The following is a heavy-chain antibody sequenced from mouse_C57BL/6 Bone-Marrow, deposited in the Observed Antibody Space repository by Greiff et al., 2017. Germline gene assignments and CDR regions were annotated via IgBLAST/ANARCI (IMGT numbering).Heavy chain of an antibody. V-gene: IGHV1-69*01. CDR2: LDPSDSYT. D-gene: IGHD2-5*01. J-gene: IGHJ4*01. CDR1: GYTFTSYW. Sequence: QVQLKQPGAELVMPGASVKLSCKASGYTFTSYWMHWVKQRPGQGLEWIGELDPSDSYTNYNQKFKGKSTLTVEKSSSTAYMQLSSLTSADSAVYYWARESHYYSNPYAMDYWGQGTSVTVSS. CDR3: ARESHYYSNPYAMDY.